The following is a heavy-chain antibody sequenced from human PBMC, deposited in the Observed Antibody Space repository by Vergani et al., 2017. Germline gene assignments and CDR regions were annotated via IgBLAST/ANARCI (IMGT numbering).Heavy chain of an antibody. Sequence: QLQLQESGPGLVKPSETLSLTCTVSGGSISSYYWSWIRQPPGKGLEWIGYIYYSGSTNYNPSLKSRVTISVDTSKNQFSLKLSSVTAADTAVYYCARDGGEYDKDALDVWVQGTKVTVTS. CDR2: IYYSGST. D-gene: IGHD2-21*01. V-gene: IGHV4-59*01. CDR3: ARDGGEYDKDALDV. CDR1: GGSISSYY. J-gene: IGHJ3*01.